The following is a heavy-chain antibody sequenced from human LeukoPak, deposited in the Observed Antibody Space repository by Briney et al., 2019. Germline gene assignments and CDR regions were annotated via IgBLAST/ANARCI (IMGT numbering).Heavy chain of an antibody. CDR2: IIPIFGTA. D-gene: IGHD3-3*01. Sequence: SVKVSCKASGYTFTSYYMHWVRQAPGQGLEWMGGIIPIFGTANYAQKFQGRVTITADESTSTAYMELSSLRSEDTAVYYCARDPTHYDFWSGETLAPVDYWGQGTLVTVSS. J-gene: IGHJ4*02. CDR3: ARDPTHYDFWSGETLAPVDY. CDR1: GYTFTSYY. V-gene: IGHV1-69*13.